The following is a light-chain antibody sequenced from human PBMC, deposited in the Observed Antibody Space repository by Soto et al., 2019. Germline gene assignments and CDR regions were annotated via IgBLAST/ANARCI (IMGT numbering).Light chain of an antibody. CDR1: ERVSSSY. Sequence: PGERPTLSCRASERVSSSYLACYHQKPGQDARLRIYGATRRATGILDRFSGSGSGTDFTITISRLEPEEFAVYYCRQYGRSPTRTFGQGTKVDIK. J-gene: IGKJ1*01. CDR3: RQYGRSPTRT. CDR2: GAT. V-gene: IGKV3-20*01.